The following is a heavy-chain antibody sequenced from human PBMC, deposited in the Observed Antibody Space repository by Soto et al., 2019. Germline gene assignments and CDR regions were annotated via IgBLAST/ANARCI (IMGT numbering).Heavy chain of an antibody. D-gene: IGHD2-2*01. J-gene: IGHJ6*02. CDR3: AREDRDRETGLVPAAIDGMDV. Sequence: QVQLVQSGAKVKKPGSSVKVSCKASGGTFSRYSFTWVRQAPGHGLEWMGRIIPVFGIASYAQKFQGRVTITADKSTSTAYMELSSLRSEDTAVYYCAREDRDRETGLVPAAIDGMDVWGQGTTVTVSS. CDR1: GGTFSRYS. V-gene: IGHV1-69*08. CDR2: IIPVFGIA.